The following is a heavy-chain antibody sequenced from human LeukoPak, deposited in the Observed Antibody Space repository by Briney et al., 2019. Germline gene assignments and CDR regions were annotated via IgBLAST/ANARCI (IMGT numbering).Heavy chain of an antibody. CDR1: GFTFSTYD. J-gene: IGHJ4*02. CDR2: TDTAGDT. Sequence: PGGSLRLSCAASGFTFSTYDFHWVRQTTGKGLEWVSATDTAGDTWYSGSVKGRFTISRENAKSSMYLQMNSLRAGDTAVYYCARQNRNGFDYWGQGTLVTVSS. V-gene: IGHV3-13*01. D-gene: IGHD2-8*01. CDR3: ARQNRNGFDY.